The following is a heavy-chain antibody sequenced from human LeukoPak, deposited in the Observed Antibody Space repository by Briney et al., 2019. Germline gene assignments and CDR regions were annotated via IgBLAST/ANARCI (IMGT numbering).Heavy chain of an antibody. CDR3: ESATGGQQPALDY. CDR2: IYYSAST. V-gene: IGHV4-31*03. D-gene: IGHD6-13*01. CDR1: VGSISIGGYY. Sequence: PQSLSLTCTVSVGSISIGGYYCSWIRHHPGKCLEWFGYIYYSASTYSTPSLKSRVTIAVDTSKFQLYLKLSSVTDADTYVYSSESATGGQQPALDYWGQGTLVTVSS. J-gene: IGHJ4*02.